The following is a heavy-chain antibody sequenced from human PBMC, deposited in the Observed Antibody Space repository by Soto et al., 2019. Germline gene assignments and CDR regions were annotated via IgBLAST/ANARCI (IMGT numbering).Heavy chain of an antibody. V-gene: IGHV1-69*13. Sequence: GASVKVSCKASGGTFSSYAISWVRQAPGQGLEWMGGIIPIFGTANYAQKFQGRVTITADESTSTAYMELSSLRSEDTAVYYCARGAVVPAAYHYYYGMDVWGQGTTVTVSS. D-gene: IGHD2-2*01. CDR3: ARGAVVPAAYHYYYGMDV. J-gene: IGHJ6*02. CDR2: IIPIFGTA. CDR1: GGTFSSYA.